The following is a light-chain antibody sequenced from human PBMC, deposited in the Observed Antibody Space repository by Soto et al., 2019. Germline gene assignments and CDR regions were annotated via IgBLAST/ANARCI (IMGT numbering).Light chain of an antibody. V-gene: IGKV3-20*01. CDR3: QQYGSSSPGT. J-gene: IGKJ1*01. CDR1: QSVSSSY. CDR2: GAS. Sequence: EIVLTQSPGTLSLSPGDRATLSCRASQSVSSSYLAWYQQNPGQAPRLLIYGASSRATGIPDMFSGSGSGTDFTLTISRLEPEDFAVYYCQQYGSSSPGTCGQGTKVEIK.